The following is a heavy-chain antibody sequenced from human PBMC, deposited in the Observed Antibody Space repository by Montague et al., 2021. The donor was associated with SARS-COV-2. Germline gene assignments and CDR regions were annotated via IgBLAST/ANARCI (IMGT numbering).Heavy chain of an antibody. J-gene: IGHJ4*02. Sequence: SETLSLTCAVYGGSLSGFYWTWIRQAPGKGLEWVGEITHGGSTSYSPALKSRLTISLDTSKNQFSLKLDLVTAADTATYYCARSHDYRGNDYFDSWGQGALVIVSS. CDR1: GGSLSGFY. D-gene: IGHD4-23*01. CDR3: ARSHDYRGNDYFDS. CDR2: ITHGGST. V-gene: IGHV4-34*01.